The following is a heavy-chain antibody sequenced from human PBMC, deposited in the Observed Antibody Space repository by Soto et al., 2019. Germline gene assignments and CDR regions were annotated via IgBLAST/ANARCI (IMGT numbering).Heavy chain of an antibody. Sequence: QVQLQESGPGLVKPSETLSLTCTVSGGSINNYYWTWIGQPPGKGLEWIGYVYYTGTTSHNPSPKPPVTLSVDTAKNQISLKLSSVTAADTAFYYCARLGGYYQSLDTWGQGTLVTVSS. CDR3: ARLGGYYQSLDT. CDR2: VYYTGTT. V-gene: IGHV4-59*08. J-gene: IGHJ5*02. D-gene: IGHD3-22*01. CDR1: GGSINNYY.